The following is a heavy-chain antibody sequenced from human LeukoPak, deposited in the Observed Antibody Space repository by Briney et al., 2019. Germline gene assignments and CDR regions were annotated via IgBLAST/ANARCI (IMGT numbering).Heavy chain of an antibody. CDR2: MNPNSGNT. J-gene: IGHJ4*02. D-gene: IGHD3-9*01. CDR1: GYTFTSYD. Sequence: GASVKVSCKASGYTFTSYDINWVRQSTGQGLEWMGWMNPNSGNTGYAQKFQGRVTMTRNTSISTAYMELSSLRSEDTAVYYCARGGIGYDILAAHYWGQGTLVTVSS. V-gene: IGHV1-8*01. CDR3: ARGGIGYDILAAHY.